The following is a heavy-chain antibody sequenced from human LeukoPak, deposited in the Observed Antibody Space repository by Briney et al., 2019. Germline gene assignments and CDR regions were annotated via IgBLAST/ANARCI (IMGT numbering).Heavy chain of an antibody. J-gene: IGHJ3*01. D-gene: IGHD1-26*01. V-gene: IGHV1-2*02. CDR3: AREREVRGEDAFDY. CDR2: INPKSGGT. Sequence: GASVKVSCKASGYTFTGYYMHWVRQAPGQGLEWMGWINPKSGGTNSAQKFQGRVTMTRDTSISTVYMELSRLTSDDTAMYFCAREREVRGEDAFDYWGHGTMVTVSS. CDR1: GYTFTGYY.